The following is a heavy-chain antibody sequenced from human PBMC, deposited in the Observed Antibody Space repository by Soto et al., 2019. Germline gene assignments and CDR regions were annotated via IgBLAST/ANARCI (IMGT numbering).Heavy chain of an antibody. J-gene: IGHJ5*02. V-gene: IGHV1-8*01. CDR2: MNPNSGNT. CDR1: GYTFTSYD. D-gene: IGHD3-3*01. CDR3: ARAALPSYDFWSGFWTINYGGANRNWFDP. Sequence: ASVKVSCKASGYTFTSYDINWVRQATGQGLEWMGWMNPNSGNTGYAQKFQGRVTMTRNTSISTAYMELSSLRSEDTAVYYCARAALPSYDFWSGFWTINYGGANRNWFDPWGQGTLVTGSA.